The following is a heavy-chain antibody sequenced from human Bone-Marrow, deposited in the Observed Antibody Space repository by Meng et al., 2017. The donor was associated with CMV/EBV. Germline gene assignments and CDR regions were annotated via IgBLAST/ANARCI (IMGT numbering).Heavy chain of an antibody. J-gene: IGHJ4*02. V-gene: IGHV4-59*01. CDR3: AREHYGSGSYYSPYFDY. CDR1: GGSISSYY. CDR2: IYYSGST. D-gene: IGHD3-10*01. Sequence: GSLRLSCTVSGGSISSYYWSWIRQPPGKGLEWIGYIYYSGSTNYNPSLKSRVTISVDTSKNQFSLTLSSVTAADTAVYYCAREHYGSGSYYSPYFDYWGQGTLVTVSS.